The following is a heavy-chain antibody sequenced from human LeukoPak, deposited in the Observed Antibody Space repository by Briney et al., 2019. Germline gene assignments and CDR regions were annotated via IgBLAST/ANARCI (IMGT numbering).Heavy chain of an antibody. CDR1: GFTFSSYD. Sequence: PGGSLRLSCAASGFTFSSYDMSWVRQAPGKGLEWVSAVSGSGGSTYYPDSVKGRFTISRDYSKNTLYLQMNSLRAEDTAVYYCARGIDYYSFDYWGQGTLVTVSS. CDR3: ARGIDYYSFDY. V-gene: IGHV3-23*01. D-gene: IGHD2-21*01. CDR2: VSGSGGST. J-gene: IGHJ4*02.